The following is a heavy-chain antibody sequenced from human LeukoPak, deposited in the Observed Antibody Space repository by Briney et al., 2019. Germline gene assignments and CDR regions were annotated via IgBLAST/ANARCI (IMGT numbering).Heavy chain of an antibody. J-gene: IGHJ3*02. CDR2: SGNRAARFPT. CDR1: GFIFSDYY. V-gene: IGHV3-72*01. Sequence: PGGPLSLSCAASGFIFSDYYMDWVRQPPGKGLEWVARSGNRAARFPTMYAASARGRFTISRDHSKDLLFLQMNSLKSEDAAVYYCVRGFNSFDIWGQGTRVTVSS. CDR3: VRGFNSFDI.